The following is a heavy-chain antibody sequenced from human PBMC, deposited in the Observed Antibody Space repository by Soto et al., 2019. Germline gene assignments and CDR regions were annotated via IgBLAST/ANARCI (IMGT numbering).Heavy chain of an antibody. CDR1: GGTFSSYA. Sequence: QVQLVQSGAEVKKPGSSVKVSCKASGGTFSSYAISWVRQAPGQGLEWMGGIIPILGTANYAQKFQGRVTITADESTSTAYRELRSLRSEDTAVYYCAREVLLYCRGGSCYRGFDYWGQGTLVTVSS. CDR2: IIPILGTA. D-gene: IGHD2-15*01. CDR3: AREVLLYCRGGSCYRGFDY. J-gene: IGHJ4*02. V-gene: IGHV1-69*01.